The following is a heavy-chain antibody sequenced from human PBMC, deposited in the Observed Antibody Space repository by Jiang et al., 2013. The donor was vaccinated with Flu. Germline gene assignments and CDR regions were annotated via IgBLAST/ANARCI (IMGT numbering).Heavy chain of an antibody. D-gene: IGHD6-13*01. CDR3: ARGIDSSSWYPNYYYGMDV. V-gene: IGHV6-1*01. CDR1: GDSVSSNSAA. J-gene: IGHJ6*02. Sequence: SQTLSLTCAISGDSVSSNSAAWNWIRQSPSRGLEWLGRTYYRSKWYNDYAVSVKSRITINPDTSKNQFSLQLNSVTPEDTAVYYCARGIDSSSWYPNYYYGMDVWGQGTTVTVSS. CDR2: TYYRSKWYN.